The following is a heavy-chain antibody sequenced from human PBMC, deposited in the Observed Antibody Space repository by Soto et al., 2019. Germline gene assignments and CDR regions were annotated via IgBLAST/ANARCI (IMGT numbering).Heavy chain of an antibody. CDR2: ISSSSSYI. D-gene: IGHD2-2*01. V-gene: IGHV3-21*01. Sequence: GGSLRLSCAASGFTFSSYSMNWVRQAPGKGLEWVSSISSSSSYIYYADSVKGRFTISRDNAKNSLYLQMNSLRAEDTAVYYCARPPSSPTREPAAHDAFDIWGQGTMVTVSS. J-gene: IGHJ3*02. CDR1: GFTFSSYS. CDR3: ARPPSSPTREPAAHDAFDI.